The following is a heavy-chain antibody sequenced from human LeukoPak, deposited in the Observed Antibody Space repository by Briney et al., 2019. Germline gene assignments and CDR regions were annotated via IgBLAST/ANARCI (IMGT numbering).Heavy chain of an antibody. Sequence: GGSLRLSCAASGFTVSSNYMSWVRQAPGKGLEWVSVIYSGGSTYYADSVKGRFTISRDNSKNTLYLQMNSLRAEDTAVYYCARDTRQWRPHWYFDLWGRGTLVTVSS. CDR1: GFTVSSNY. CDR2: IYSGGST. J-gene: IGHJ2*01. D-gene: IGHD6-19*01. V-gene: IGHV3-66*01. CDR3: ARDTRQWRPHWYFDL.